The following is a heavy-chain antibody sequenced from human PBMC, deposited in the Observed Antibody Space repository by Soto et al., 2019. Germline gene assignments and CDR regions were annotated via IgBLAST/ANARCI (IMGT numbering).Heavy chain of an antibody. V-gene: IGHV4-59*01. Sequence: QVQLQESGPGLVKPSETLSLTCTVSGGSISSYYWSWIRQPPGKGLEWIGYIYYSGSTNYNPSLKSRVTISVVTSKNQFSLKLSSVTAADTAVYYCARGIVVVPAAILTASYYYYYYYMDVWGKGTTVTVSS. CDR2: IYYSGST. J-gene: IGHJ6*03. D-gene: IGHD2-2*01. CDR3: ARGIVVVPAAILTASYYYYYYYMDV. CDR1: GGSISSYY.